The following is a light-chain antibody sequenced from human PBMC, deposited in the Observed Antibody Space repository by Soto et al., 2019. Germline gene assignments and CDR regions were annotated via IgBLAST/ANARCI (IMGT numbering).Light chain of an antibody. Sequence: QSVLTQPASVSGSPEQSITISCTGTSSDVGAYNLVSWYQQHPGKAPRLIIYEGSKRPSVISHRFSGSKSDNTASLTISGLRAEDEAHYHCCSYAGSRTFVFGGGTKLTVL. J-gene: IGLJ2*01. CDR2: EGS. V-gene: IGLV2-23*01. CDR3: CSYAGSRTFV. CDR1: SSDVGAYNL.